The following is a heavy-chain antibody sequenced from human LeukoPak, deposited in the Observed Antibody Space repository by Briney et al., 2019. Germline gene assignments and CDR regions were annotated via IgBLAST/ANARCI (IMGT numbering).Heavy chain of an antibody. V-gene: IGHV3-20*01. Sequence: GGSLRLSCAASGFTFDDYGMSWVRQAPGKGLEWVSGINWNGGSTGYADSVKGRFTISRDNAKNSLYLQMNSLRAEDTALYHCARLPGDCSSTSCYTKDYWGQGTLVTVSS. CDR3: ARLPGDCSSTSCYTKDY. J-gene: IGHJ4*02. CDR2: INWNGGST. D-gene: IGHD2-2*02. CDR1: GFTFDDYG.